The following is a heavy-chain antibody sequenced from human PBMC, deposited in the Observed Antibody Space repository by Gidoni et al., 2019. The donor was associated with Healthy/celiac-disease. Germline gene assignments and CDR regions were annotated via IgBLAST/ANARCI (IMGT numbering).Heavy chain of an antibody. Sequence: EVQLVESGGGLVQPGGSLKLSCAASGFTFSGSAMHWVRQASGKGLEWVGRIRSKANSYATAYAASVKGRFTISRDDSKNTAYLQMNSLKTEDTAVYYCTSYDFWSGRDYWGQGTLVTVSS. J-gene: IGHJ4*02. D-gene: IGHD3-3*01. CDR3: TSYDFWSGRDY. V-gene: IGHV3-73*01. CDR1: GFTFSGSA. CDR2: IRSKANSYAT.